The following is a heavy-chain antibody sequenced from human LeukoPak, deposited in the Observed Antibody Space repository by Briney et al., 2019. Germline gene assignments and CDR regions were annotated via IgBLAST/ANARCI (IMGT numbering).Heavy chain of an antibody. J-gene: IGHJ6*03. CDR1: GLGVSSTY. CDR3: ARDLGPRTYYDFWSADYYYMDV. CDR2: LYTGGTT. Sequence: GGSLRLSCAASGLGVSSTYMGWVRQAPGKGPEWVTVLYTGGTTFYADSVKGRFTIARDNVKNTVHLQMYNLRAEDTAVYYCARDLGPRTYYDFWSADYYYMDVWGKGTTVTASS. D-gene: IGHD3-3*01. V-gene: IGHV3-66*01.